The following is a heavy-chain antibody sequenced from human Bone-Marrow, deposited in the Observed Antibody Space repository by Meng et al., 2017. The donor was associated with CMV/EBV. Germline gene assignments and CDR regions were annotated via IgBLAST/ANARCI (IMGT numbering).Heavy chain of an antibody. J-gene: IGHJ3*02. Sequence: GESLKISCAASGFTFSSYWMSWVRQAPGKGLEWVANIKQDGSEKYYVDSVKGRFTISRDNAKNSLYLQMNSLRAEDTAVYYCARDGGLPDAFDIWGQGTMVTVSS. CDR3: ARDGGLPDAFDI. CDR1: GFTFSSYW. CDR2: IKQDGSEK. D-gene: IGHD3-3*01. V-gene: IGHV3-7*01.